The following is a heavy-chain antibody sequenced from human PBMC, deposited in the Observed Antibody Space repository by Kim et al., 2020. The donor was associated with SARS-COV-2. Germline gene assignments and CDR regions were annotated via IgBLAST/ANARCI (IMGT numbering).Heavy chain of an antibody. J-gene: IGHJ4*02. V-gene: IGHV3-13*01. CDR3: ARDKGYGTGFDY. D-gene: IGHD3-10*01. CDR2: IGTAGDT. Sequence: GGSLRLSCAASGFTFSSYDMHWVRQATGKGLEWVSAIGTAGDTYYPGSVKGRFTISRENAKNSLYLQMNSLRAGDTAVYYCARDKGYGTGFDYWGQGTLVTVSS. CDR1: GFTFSSYD.